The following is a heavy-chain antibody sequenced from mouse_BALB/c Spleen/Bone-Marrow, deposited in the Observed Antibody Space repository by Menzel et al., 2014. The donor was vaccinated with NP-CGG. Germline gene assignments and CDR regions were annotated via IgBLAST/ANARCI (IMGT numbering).Heavy chain of an antibody. CDR3: TRDDGGFAY. J-gene: IGHJ3*01. V-gene: IGHV1-69*01. Sequence: VQLQQFGTDLVRPGPSVKLSCKAFGYTSTSYWINWVKQRPGQGLEWIGNIYPSDSYTNYNQKFKDRPTLTVDKSSSTAYMHLSGPTSEDSAVYYCTRDDGGFAYWGQGTLVTVSA. CDR2: IYPSDSYT. D-gene: IGHD1-1*02. CDR1: GYTSTSYW.